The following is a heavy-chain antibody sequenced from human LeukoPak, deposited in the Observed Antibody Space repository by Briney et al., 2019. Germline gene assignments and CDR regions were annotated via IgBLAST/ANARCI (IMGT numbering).Heavy chain of an antibody. J-gene: IGHJ4*02. CDR1: GGSIRSYY. CDR3: AREGSYGTDY. CDR2: IYYSGST. D-gene: IGHD5-18*01. V-gene: IGHV4-59*01. Sequence: SETVSLTCTVSGGSIRSYYWSWIRRPPGKGLEWIGYIYYSGSTNSNPSLKSRVTISVDTSKNQFSLKLSSVTAADTAVYYCAREGSYGTDYWGQGTLVTVSS.